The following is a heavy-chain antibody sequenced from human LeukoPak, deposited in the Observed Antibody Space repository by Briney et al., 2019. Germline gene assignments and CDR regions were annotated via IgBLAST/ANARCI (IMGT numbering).Heavy chain of an antibody. J-gene: IGHJ6*02. D-gene: IGHD3-10*01. CDR2: ISANNGNT. V-gene: IGHV1-18*01. Sequence: ASVKVSCKASGYTFTAYGVSWVRQAPGLGLEWMGWISANNGNTNYAQKFQGRVTMTTDTSTSTVYMDLRSLRSDDTAVYYCTRDFPRSATYFCYAMDVWGQGTTVTVSS. CDR1: GYTFTAYG. CDR3: TRDFPRSATYFCYAMDV.